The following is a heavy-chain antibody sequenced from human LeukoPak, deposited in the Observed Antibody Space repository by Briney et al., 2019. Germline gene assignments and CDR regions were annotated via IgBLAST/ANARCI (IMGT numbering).Heavy chain of an antibody. D-gene: IGHD3-22*01. Sequence: ASVKVSCKASRGTFSSYAISWVRQAPGQGLEWVGWQHHHSGRTHYAQELQGSHTMNGDASISTAHRAVRSLISDHTAVLYCGRMEAVGYYGLALFGYYYYMDVWGKGTTVSVSS. CDR2: QHHHSGRT. J-gene: IGHJ6*03. CDR3: GRMEAVGYYGLALFGYYYYMDV. V-gene: IGHV1-2*02. CDR1: RGTFSSYA.